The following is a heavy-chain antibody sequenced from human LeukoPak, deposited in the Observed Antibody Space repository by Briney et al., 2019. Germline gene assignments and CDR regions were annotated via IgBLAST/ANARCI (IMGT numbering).Heavy chain of an antibody. J-gene: IGHJ3*02. CDR1: GGSISNYY. CDR2: IHSSGTT. CDR3: ARQGSGGRAFDI. V-gene: IGHV4-59*01. Sequence: SETLSLTCTVSGGSISNYYWSWIRQPPEKGLEWIGFIHSSGTTSYNPSFKGRVTISVDASNNQFSLKLSSVTAADTAVYYCARQGSGGRAFDIWGQGTMVTVSS. D-gene: IGHD1-26*01.